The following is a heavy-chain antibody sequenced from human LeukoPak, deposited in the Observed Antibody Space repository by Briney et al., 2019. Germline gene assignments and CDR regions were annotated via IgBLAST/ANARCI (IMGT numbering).Heavy chain of an antibody. CDR1: GFSVSASY. CDR2: ISGSGSAK. CDR3: ARVFVDTSMIWVRDYYYYYMDV. D-gene: IGHD5-18*01. Sequence: PGGSLRLSCAASGFSVSASYMSWVRQAPGQGLEWVSYISGSGSAKHYADSVKGRFTISRDSAKNSLYLQMNSLRAEDTAVYYCARVFVDTSMIWVRDYYYYYMDVWGKGTTVTVSS. V-gene: IGHV3-11*04. J-gene: IGHJ6*03.